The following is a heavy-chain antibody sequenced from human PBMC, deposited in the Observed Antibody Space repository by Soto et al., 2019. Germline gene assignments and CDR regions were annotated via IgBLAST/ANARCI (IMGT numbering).Heavy chain of an antibody. V-gene: IGHV4-30-4*01. J-gene: IGHJ5*02. CDR1: GDSIDSVDLY. D-gene: IGHD1-1*01. CDR2: IHSSGRT. CDR3: AGGDNDNWFDP. Sequence: QVQLQDAGPGLVKPSQTLSLTCSVSGDSIDSVDLYWSWIRQPPGKGLEWIGYIHSSGRTYYNPSLEGRLSISLDTSKNQFSLKMTSVTAADTAVYYCAGGDNDNWFDPWGQGTLVTVSS.